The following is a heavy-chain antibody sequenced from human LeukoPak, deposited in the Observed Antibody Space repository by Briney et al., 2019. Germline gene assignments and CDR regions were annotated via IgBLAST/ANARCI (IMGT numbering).Heavy chain of an antibody. V-gene: IGHV3-21*04. CDR3: AKDGSGSYPQYFQH. D-gene: IGHD1-26*01. CDR1: GFTFSSYS. Sequence: KSGGSLRLSCAASGFTFSSYSMNWVRQAPGKGLEWVSSISSSSSYIYYADSVKGRFTISRDNAKNSLYLQMNSLRAEDTAVYYCAKDGSGSYPQYFQHWGQGTLVTVSS. CDR2: ISSSSSYI. J-gene: IGHJ1*01.